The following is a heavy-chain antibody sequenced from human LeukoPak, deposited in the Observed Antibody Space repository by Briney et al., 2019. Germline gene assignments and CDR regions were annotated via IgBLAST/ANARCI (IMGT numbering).Heavy chain of an antibody. J-gene: IGHJ4*02. D-gene: IGHD1-26*01. CDR1: GGSFSGYY. Sequence: SETLSLTCAVYGGSFSGYYWSWIRQPPGKGLEWIGEINHSGSTNYNPSLKSRVTISVDTSKNQFSLKLSSVTAADTAVYYCARGSSLGEVGATTFDYWGQGTLVTVSS. CDR3: ARGSSLGEVGATTFDY. CDR2: INHSGST. V-gene: IGHV4-34*01.